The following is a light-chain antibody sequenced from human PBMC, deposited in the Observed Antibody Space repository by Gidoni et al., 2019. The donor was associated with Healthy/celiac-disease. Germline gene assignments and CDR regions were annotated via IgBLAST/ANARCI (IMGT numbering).Light chain of an antibody. CDR2: GIS. CDR3: QQYAGSLAST. V-gene: IGKV3-20*01. Sequence: DIVLTQSPGTLSLSPGETATLSCRASQSLNSNFVAWYQQKPAQPRRLLNRGISNRATGIPSRFSGSGSGTDFTLTISRLEPEDFALYCWQQYAGSLASTFGQGTTLEMK. CDR1: QSLNSNF. J-gene: IGKJ2*01.